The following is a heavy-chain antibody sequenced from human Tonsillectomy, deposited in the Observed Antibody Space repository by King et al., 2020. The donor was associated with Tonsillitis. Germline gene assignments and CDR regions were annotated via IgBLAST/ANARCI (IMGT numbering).Heavy chain of an antibody. CDR1: GFTFSSYD. Sequence: VQLVESGGGLVQPGGSLRLSCAASGFTFSSYDMHWVRQATGKGLEWVSAIGTAGDTYYPGSVKGRFTISRENGKNSLYLQMNSLRAGDTAVYYCARSSGSYYIPTYYYGMDVWGQGTTVTVSS. CDR3: ARSSGSYYIPTYYYGMDV. CDR2: IGTAGDT. J-gene: IGHJ6*02. V-gene: IGHV3-13*01. D-gene: IGHD3-10*01.